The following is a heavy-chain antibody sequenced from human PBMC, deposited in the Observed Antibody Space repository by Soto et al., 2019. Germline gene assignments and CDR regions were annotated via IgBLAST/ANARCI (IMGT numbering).Heavy chain of an antibody. CDR1: GYTFTSYA. D-gene: IGHD6-6*01. CDR3: ARQGDDGQLVHHYYYYYYMDV. CDR2: INAGNGNT. J-gene: IGHJ6*03. Sequence: QVQLVQSGAEVKKPGASVKVSCKASGYTFTSYAMHWVRQAPGQRLEWMGWINAGNGNTKYSQKFQGRVTITRDTSASTAYMELSSLRSEDTAVYYCARQGDDGQLVHHYYYYYYMDVWGKGTTVTVSS. V-gene: IGHV1-3*01.